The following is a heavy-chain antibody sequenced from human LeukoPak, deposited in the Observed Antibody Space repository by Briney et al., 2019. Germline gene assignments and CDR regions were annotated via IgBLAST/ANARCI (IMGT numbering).Heavy chain of an antibody. V-gene: IGHV1-18*04. CDR2: ISAYNGNT. CDR1: GYTFTSYG. CDR3: ARAQSLYYYYGMDV. Sequence: ASVNVSCKASGYTFTSYGISGVRQAPGQGLEWMGWISAYNGNTNYAQKLQGRVTMTPDKSTSTAYMELRSLRSDDTAVYYCARAQSLYYYYGMDVWGKGTTVTVSS. J-gene: IGHJ6*04.